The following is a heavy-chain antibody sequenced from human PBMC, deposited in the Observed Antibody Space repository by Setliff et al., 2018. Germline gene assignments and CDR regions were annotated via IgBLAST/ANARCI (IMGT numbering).Heavy chain of an antibody. Sequence: ASVKVSCKVSGSTLTELTMYWVRQAPGKGLEWMGWISAYNGNTNYAQKFQGRVTMTTDTSTSTAYMELSRLTYEDTAVYYCARDDDDFYSGYPYMDVWGKGTTVTVSS. CDR1: GSTLTELT. J-gene: IGHJ6*03. D-gene: IGHD3-3*01. CDR2: ISAYNGNT. V-gene: IGHV1-18*01. CDR3: ARDDDDFYSGYPYMDV.